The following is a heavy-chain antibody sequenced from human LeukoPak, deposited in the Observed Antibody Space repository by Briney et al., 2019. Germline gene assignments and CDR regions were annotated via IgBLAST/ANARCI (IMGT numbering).Heavy chain of an antibody. V-gene: IGHV4-38-2*02. CDR2: INHSGRT. CDR3: ARESSAVAHTMIRDWLDP. CDR1: GYSITFGHL. D-gene: IGHD3-22*01. Sequence: SETLSLTCDVSGYSITFGHLWGWIRQPPGKGLEWNASINHSGRTYYTPSLKSRVTISVDTLKNQLSLEVTSVTAEDTAIYFCARESSAVAHTMIRDWLDPWGQGTLVTVSS. J-gene: IGHJ5*02.